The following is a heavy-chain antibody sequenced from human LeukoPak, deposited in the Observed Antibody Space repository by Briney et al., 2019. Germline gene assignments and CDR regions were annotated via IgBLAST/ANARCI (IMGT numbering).Heavy chain of an antibody. CDR1: GFTFSSYD. V-gene: IGHV3-13*01. CDR2: IGTAGDT. CDR3: ARDRGYGDLDY. J-gene: IGHJ4*02. Sequence: GGSLRLSCAASGFTFSSYDMHWVRQAPGKGLEWVSAIGTAGDTYYPGSVKGRFTISRENAKNSLYLQMNSLRAGDTAVYYCARDRGYGDLDYWGQGTLVTVSS. D-gene: IGHD4-17*01.